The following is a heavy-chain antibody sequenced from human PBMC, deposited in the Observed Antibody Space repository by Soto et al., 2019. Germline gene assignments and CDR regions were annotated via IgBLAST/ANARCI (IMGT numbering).Heavy chain of an antibody. CDR1: GDSVSSNSAA. V-gene: IGHV6-1*01. CDR2: TYYRSKWYN. Sequence: QVQLQQSGPGLVKPSQTLSLTCAISGDSVSSNSAAWNWIRQSPSRGLEWLGRTYYRSKWYNDYAVSVKSRITNNPDTSKNQFHRQLNSVTPEDTAVYYCAREPENYCVGAFEIWGQGTMVTVSS. D-gene: IGHD1-7*01. CDR3: AREPENYCVGAFEI. J-gene: IGHJ3*02.